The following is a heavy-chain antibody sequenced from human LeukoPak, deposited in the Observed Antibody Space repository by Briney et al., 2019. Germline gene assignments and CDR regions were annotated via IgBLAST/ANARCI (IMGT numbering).Heavy chain of an antibody. Sequence: SETPSLTCTVSGGSISSGGYYWSWIRQHPGKGLEWIGYIYYSGSTYYNPSLKSRVTISVDTSKNQFSLKLSSVTAADTAVYYCASQYCSGGSCYYFDYWGQGTLVTVSS. CDR2: IYYSGST. CDR1: GGSISSGGYY. V-gene: IGHV4-31*03. D-gene: IGHD2-15*01. J-gene: IGHJ4*02. CDR3: ASQYCSGGSCYYFDY.